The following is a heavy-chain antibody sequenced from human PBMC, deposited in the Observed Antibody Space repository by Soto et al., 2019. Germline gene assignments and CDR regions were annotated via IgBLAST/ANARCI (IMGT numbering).Heavy chain of an antibody. CDR3: AREGYYDSSGYFY. D-gene: IGHD3-22*01. CDR1: GGSISSGGYY. V-gene: IGHV4-31*03. J-gene: IGHJ4*02. CDR2: IYYSGST. Sequence: QVQLQESGPGLVKPSQTLSLTCTVSGGSISSGGYYWSWIRQHPGKGLEWIGYIYYSGSTYYNPSLKSRVXXSXDXXKNQSSLKLSSVTAADTAVYYCAREGYYDSSGYFYWGQGTLVTVSS.